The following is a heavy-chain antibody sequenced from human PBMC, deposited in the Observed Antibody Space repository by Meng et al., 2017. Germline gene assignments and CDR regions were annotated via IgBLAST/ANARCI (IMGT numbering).Heavy chain of an antibody. Sequence: QVQPVQTGSELRRPGASVKVSCTASGYTLTSYAINWLRQAPGQRLQWMGWIDTKTGNPTYVPGFTGRLVFSLDTSVSTAYLQISGLKADDTAVYYCTRDGYSDCSRTSCFDSWGQGTLVTVSS. J-gene: IGHJ4*02. CDR3: TRDGYSDCSRTSCFDS. CDR1: GYTLTSYA. CDR2: IDTKTGNP. D-gene: IGHD2-2*01. V-gene: IGHV7-4-1*02.